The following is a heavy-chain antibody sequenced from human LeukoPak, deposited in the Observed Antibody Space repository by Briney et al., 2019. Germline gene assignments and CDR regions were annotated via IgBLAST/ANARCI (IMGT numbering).Heavy chain of an antibody. CDR1: GFTFSSYA. Sequence: GGSLRLSCAASGFTFSSYAMHWVRQAPGKGLEWVAVISYDGSNKYYADSVKGRFTISRDNSKNTLYLQMNSLRAEDTAVYYCAKEETGYFDYWGQGTLVTVSS. J-gene: IGHJ4*02. V-gene: IGHV3-30-3*01. CDR3: AKEETGYFDY. CDR2: ISYDGSNK.